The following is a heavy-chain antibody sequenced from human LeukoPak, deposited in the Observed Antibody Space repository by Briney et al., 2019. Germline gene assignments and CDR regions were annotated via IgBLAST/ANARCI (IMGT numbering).Heavy chain of an antibody. CDR1: GGSISSSNW. V-gene: IGHV4-4*02. J-gene: IGHJ4*02. Sequence: SETLSLTCAVSGGSISSSNWWSWVRQPPGKGLEWIGEIYHSGSTNYNPSLKSRVTISVDKSKNQFPLKLSSVTAADTAVYYCASGGWNGDYYFDYWGQGTLVTVSS. CDR3: ASGGWNGDYYFDY. D-gene: IGHD4-17*01. CDR2: IYHSGST.